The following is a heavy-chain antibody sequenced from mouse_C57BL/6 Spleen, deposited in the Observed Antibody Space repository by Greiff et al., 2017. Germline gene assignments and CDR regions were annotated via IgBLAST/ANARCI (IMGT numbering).Heavy chain of an antibody. CDR3: TTGDYYGSSENYFDY. CDR2: IDPENGDT. Sequence: EVKLVESGAELVRPGASVKLSCTASGFNIKDDYMHWVKQRPEQGLEWIGWIDPENGDTEYASQFQGKATITADTSSNPAYLQLSSLTSEDTAVYYCTTGDYYGSSENYFDYWGQGTTLTVSS. J-gene: IGHJ2*01. D-gene: IGHD1-1*01. CDR1: GFNIKDDY. V-gene: IGHV14-4*01.